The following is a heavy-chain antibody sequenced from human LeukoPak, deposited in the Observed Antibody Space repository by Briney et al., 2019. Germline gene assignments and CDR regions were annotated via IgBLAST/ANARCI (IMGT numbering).Heavy chain of an antibody. CDR2: ISGSGTGT. CDR3: AKDQHLVLGYYYGMDV. Sequence: GGSLRLSCAASRSTFKDYAMNWVRQAPGKGLEWVSTISGSGTGTYYADSVKGRFTISRDNSKNTLYLQMNSLRAEDTAVYYCAKDQHLVLGYYYGMDVWGRGTTVTVSS. V-gene: IGHV3-23*01. D-gene: IGHD6-6*01. CDR1: RSTFKDYA. J-gene: IGHJ6*02.